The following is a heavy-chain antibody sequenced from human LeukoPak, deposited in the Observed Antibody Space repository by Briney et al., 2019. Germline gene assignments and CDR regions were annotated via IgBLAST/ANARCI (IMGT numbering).Heavy chain of an antibody. V-gene: IGHV3-30*03. D-gene: IGHD5-12*01. CDR2: ISYDGSNK. CDR3: ARQWLRFHAFDI. J-gene: IGHJ3*02. Sequence: PGRSLRLSCAASGFTFSSYGMHWVRQAPGKGLEWVAVISYDGSNKYYADSVKGRFTISRDNSKNTLYLQMNSLRAEDTAVYYSARQWLRFHAFDIWGQGTMVTVSS. CDR1: GFTFSSYG.